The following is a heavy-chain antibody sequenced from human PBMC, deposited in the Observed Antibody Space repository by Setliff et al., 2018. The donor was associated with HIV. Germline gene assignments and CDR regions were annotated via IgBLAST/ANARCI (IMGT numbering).Heavy chain of an antibody. CDR3: ARARGYCSTTSCYLDYMDV. CDR2: IYYSGTT. J-gene: IGHJ6*03. CDR1: GDSINSGNSY. V-gene: IGHV4-31*03. D-gene: IGHD2-2*01. Sequence: TLSLTCTVSGDSINSGNSYWTWIRRHPGKGLEWIGYIYYSGTTYSNPSLKNRVNMSVDMSRNQFSLKLNSVTAADTAVYFCARARGYCSTTSCYLDYMDVWGKGTTVTVSS.